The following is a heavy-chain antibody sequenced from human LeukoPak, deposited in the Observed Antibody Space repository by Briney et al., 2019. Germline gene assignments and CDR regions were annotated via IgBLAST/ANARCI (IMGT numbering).Heavy chain of an antibody. CDR1: GGSMSSSSYY. D-gene: IGHD2-2*01. CDR2: IHYSGSP. CDR3: ASPLGYCSSTDCYGDY. J-gene: IGHJ4*02. V-gene: IGHV4-39*01. Sequence: KPSETLSLTCTVSGGSMSSSSYYWGWIRQPPGKGLEWIGSIHYSGSPYYNPFLERRVTISVDTSKNLFSLKLNSVTAADTAVYYCASPLGYCSSTDCYGDYWGQGTLVTVSS.